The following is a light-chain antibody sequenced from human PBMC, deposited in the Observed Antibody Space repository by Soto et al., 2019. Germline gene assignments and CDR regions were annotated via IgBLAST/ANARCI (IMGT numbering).Light chain of an antibody. CDR1: QSVSGW. V-gene: IGKV1-39*01. J-gene: IGKJ4*01. CDR2: AAS. Sequence: IQMTQSPPSLSATVGDRVTVTWRASQSVSGWLAWYQQKPGKAPKLLIYAASSLQSGVPSRFSGSGSGTDFTLTISSLQPEDFATYYCQQSYSTPLTFGGGTKVDNK. CDR3: QQSYSTPLT.